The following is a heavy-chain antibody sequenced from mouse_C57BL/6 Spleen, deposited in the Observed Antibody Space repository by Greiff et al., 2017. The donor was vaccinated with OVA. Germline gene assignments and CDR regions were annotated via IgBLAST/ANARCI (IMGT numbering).Heavy chain of an antibody. V-gene: IGHV1-26*01. CDR1: GYTFTDYY. CDR2: INPNNGGT. CDR3: ARSTVYDAMDY. J-gene: IGHJ4*01. D-gene: IGHD2-3*01. Sequence: EVQLQQSGPELVKPGASVKISCKASGYTFTDYYMNWVKQSHGKSLEWIGDINPNNGGTSYNQKFKGKATLTVDKSSSTAYMELSSLTSEDSAVYYCARSTVYDAMDYWGQGTSVTVSS.